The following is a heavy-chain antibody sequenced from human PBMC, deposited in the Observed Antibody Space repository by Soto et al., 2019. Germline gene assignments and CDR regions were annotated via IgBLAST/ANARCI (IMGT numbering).Heavy chain of an antibody. J-gene: IGHJ4*02. CDR2: IYYSGST. Sequence: SETLSLTCTVSGGSISSYYWSWIRQPPGKGLEWIGYIYYSGSTNYNPSLKSRVTISVDTSKNQFSLKLSSVTAADTAVYYCARHSSGWYDFDYWGQGTLVTVSS. D-gene: IGHD6-19*01. V-gene: IGHV4-59*08. CDR1: GGSISSYY. CDR3: ARHSSGWYDFDY.